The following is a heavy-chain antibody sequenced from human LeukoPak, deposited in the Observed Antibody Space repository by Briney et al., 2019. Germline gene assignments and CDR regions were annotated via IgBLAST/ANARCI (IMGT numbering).Heavy chain of an antibody. CDR3: ARDYDSSGPLSWFDP. CDR2: INPSGGST. J-gene: IGHJ5*02. V-gene: IGHV1-46*01. D-gene: IGHD3-22*01. Sequence: ASVKVSCTASGYTFTTYNINWVRQAPGQGLEWMGIINPSGGSTSYAQKFQGRVTMTRDTSTSTVYMELSSLRSEDTAVYYCARDYDSSGPLSWFDPWGQGTLVTVSS. CDR1: GYTFTTYN.